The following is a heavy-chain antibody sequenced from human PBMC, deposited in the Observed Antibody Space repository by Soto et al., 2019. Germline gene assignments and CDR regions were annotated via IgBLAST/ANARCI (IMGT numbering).Heavy chain of an antibody. V-gene: IGHV4-61*01. Sequence: SETLSLTCTVSGGSVSGASYYWSWIRQPPGKGLEWIGNINHSGATNYNPSLKTRATISVDTSKRQFSLKLRSVTSADTAVYYCARGLDFYGSGSPDLNGYWGQGTLVTVSS. CDR3: ARGLDFYGSGSPDLNGY. CDR2: INHSGAT. J-gene: IGHJ4*02. D-gene: IGHD3-10*01. CDR1: GGSVSGASYY.